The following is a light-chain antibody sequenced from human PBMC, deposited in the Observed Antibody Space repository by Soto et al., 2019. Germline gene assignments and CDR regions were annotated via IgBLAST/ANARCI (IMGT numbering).Light chain of an antibody. CDR2: GAS. CDR1: QSVSRNY. J-gene: IGKJ5*01. CDR3: QQYGSSPKIT. V-gene: IGKV3-20*01. Sequence: EIVLTQSPATLSVSPGERVILSCRASQSVSRNYLAWYQQKPGQAPRLLIYGASSRATGIPDRFSGSGSGTDFTLTISRLEPEDFAVYYCQQYGSSPKITFGQGTRLEIK.